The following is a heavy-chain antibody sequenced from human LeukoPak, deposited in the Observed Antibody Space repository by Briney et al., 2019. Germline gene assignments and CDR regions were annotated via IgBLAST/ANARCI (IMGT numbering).Heavy chain of an antibody. CDR2: IIPIFGTA. Sequence: GASVTVSCKASGATFSSYAISWVRQAPGQGLEWMGGIIPIFGTANYAQKLQGRVTITADESTSTAYMELSSLRSEDTAVYYCAGGGKVVRGVYFDYWGQGTLVTVSS. J-gene: IGHJ4*02. CDR1: GATFSSYA. V-gene: IGHV1-69*13. CDR3: AGGGKVVRGVYFDY. D-gene: IGHD2-15*01.